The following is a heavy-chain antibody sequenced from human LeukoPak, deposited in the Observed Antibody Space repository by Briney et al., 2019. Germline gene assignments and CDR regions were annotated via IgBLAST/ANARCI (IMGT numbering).Heavy chain of an antibody. V-gene: IGHV4-34*01. D-gene: IGHD6-13*01. CDR3: ASLPGYSSSWYVYFQH. CDR2: ISHGGST. CDR1: GGSFSGYY. J-gene: IGHJ1*01. Sequence: SSETLSLTCAVYGGSFSGYYWSWIRQPPGEGLEWIGEISHGGSTNSNPSLKSRVTISMNTPENQFSLSLSSVTAADTAVYYCASLPGYSSSWYVYFQHWGQGTLVTVSS.